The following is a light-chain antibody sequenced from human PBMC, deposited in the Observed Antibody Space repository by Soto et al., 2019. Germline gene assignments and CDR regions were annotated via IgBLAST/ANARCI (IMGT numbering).Light chain of an antibody. CDR3: HQRNNWPPVT. CDR2: GAS. J-gene: IGKJ4*01. Sequence: EIVMTQSPATLSVSPGERATLSCRASQSVSSNLAWYQQKPGQAPRLLIYGASTRATGIPARFSGSGSGTDFTLTISRLEPEDFAVYYCHQRNNWPPVTFGGGTKVDIK. V-gene: IGKV3-15*01. CDR1: QSVSSN.